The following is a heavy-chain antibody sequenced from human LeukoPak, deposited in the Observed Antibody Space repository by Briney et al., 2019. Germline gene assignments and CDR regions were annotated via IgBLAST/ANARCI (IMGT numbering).Heavy chain of an antibody. CDR2: IYYSGST. V-gene: IGHV4-39*01. J-gene: IGHJ4*02. Sequence: PSETLSLTCTVSGGSISSSDYYWVWIRQPPGKGLEWIGSIYYSGSTYYNPSLKSRVTISVDTSKNQFSLKLSSVTAADTAVYYCASNYGSGSPFDYWGQGTLVTVSS. D-gene: IGHD3-10*01. CDR1: GGSISSSDYY. CDR3: ASNYGSGSPFDY.